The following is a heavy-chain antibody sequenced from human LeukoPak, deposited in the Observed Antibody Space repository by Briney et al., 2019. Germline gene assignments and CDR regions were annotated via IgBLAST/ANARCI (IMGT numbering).Heavy chain of an antibody. CDR1: GFTFSNAW. CDR3: TTEINRKGYCSSTSCYANWFDP. CDR2: IKSKTDGGTT. D-gene: IGHD2-2*01. V-gene: IGHV3-15*01. J-gene: IGHJ5*02. Sequence: GGSLRLSCAASGFTFSNAWMSWVRQAPGKGREWVGRIKSKTDGGTTDYAAPVKGRFTISRDDSKNTLYLQMNSLKTEDTAVYYCTTEINRKGYCSSTSCYANWFDPWGQGTLVTVSS.